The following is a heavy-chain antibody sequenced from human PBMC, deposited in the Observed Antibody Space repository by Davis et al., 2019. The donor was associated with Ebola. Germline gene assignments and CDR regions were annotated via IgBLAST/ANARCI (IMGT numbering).Heavy chain of an antibody. J-gene: IGHJ4*02. CDR3: ARGAHYYDSSGYDS. D-gene: IGHD3-22*01. V-gene: IGHV4-59*01. CDR1: GGSISSYY. Sequence: LETLSLTCTVSGGSISSYYWSWIRQPPGKGLEWIGYIYYTESTNYNPSLKSRVTISVDMSKNQFSLKMTSVTAADTAVYYCARGAHYYDSSGYDSWGQGTLVTVSS. CDR2: IYYTEST.